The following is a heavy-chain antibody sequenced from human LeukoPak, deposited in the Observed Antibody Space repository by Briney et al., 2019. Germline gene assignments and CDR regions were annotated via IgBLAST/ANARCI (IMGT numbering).Heavy chain of an antibody. Sequence: QAGRSLRLSCAASGFTFSNYAIHWARQAPGKGLEWVGDISYDGTKKYYAAAVKGRFTISRDNSNNTLYLQMNSLRAEDTAVYYCARGRSRGVRFDYWGQGTLVTVSS. V-gene: IGHV3-30*04. D-gene: IGHD3-10*01. CDR1: GFTFSNYA. CDR2: ISYDGTKK. J-gene: IGHJ4*02. CDR3: ARGRSRGVRFDY.